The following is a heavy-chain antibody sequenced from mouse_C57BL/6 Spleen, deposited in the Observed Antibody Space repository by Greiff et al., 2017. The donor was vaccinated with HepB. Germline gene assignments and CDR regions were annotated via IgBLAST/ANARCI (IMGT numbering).Heavy chain of an antibody. Sequence: QVQLQQSGAELVRPGASVTLSCKASGYTFTDYEMHWVKQTPVHGLEWIGAIDPETGGTAYNQKFKGKAILTADKSSSTAYMELRSLTSEDSAVYYWTKEDYGSSTVYYYAMDYWGQGTSVTVSS. CDR1: GYTFTDYE. J-gene: IGHJ4*01. V-gene: IGHV1-15*01. CDR3: TKEDYGSSTVYYYAMDY. CDR2: IDPETGGT. D-gene: IGHD1-1*01.